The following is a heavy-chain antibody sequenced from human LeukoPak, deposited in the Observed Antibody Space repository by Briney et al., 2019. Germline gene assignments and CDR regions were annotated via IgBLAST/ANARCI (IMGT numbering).Heavy chain of an antibody. CDR3: ARENRNGYYVDF. CDR2: INPKSGGT. J-gene: IGHJ4*02. CDR1: GYTFTDFY. V-gene: IGHV1-2*02. Sequence: ASVKVSCKTSGYTFTDFYIHWVRQAPGQELEWMGWINPKSGGTNYAQNFQGRVTMARDTSITTAYMELSGLRSDDTAIYYRARENRNGYYVDFWGQGTLVTVSS. D-gene: IGHD3-3*01.